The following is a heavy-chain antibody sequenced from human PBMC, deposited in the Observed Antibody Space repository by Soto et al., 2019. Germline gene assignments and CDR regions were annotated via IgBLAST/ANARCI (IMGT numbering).Heavy chain of an antibody. Sequence: TSETLSLTCTVSGDSIGGVGYWGWIRQFPGRGLEWIGCISSSGSTYYNPALNNRISLSLDTSQNQFSLKLLSVTAADTAIYYCARSGVTGIVIPSHWFDPWGQGTLVTVSS. CDR3: ARSGVTGIVIPSHWFDP. J-gene: IGHJ5*02. CDR1: GDSIGGVGY. CDR2: ISSSGST. V-gene: IGHV4-31*03. D-gene: IGHD2-21*02.